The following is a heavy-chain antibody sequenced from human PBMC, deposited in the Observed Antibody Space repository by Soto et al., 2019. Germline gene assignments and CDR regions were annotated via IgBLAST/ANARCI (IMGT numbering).Heavy chain of an antibody. V-gene: IGHV6-1*01. CDR1: GDSVSSNNAA. CDR2: TYYKSKWYT. D-gene: IGHD6-19*01. J-gene: IGHJ3*02. Sequence: PSQTLSLTCAISGDSVSSNNAAWNWIRQSPSRGLEWLGRTYYKSKWYTDYAVSVRSRITINPDTSKNQFSLQLNSVTPEDTAVYYCARDLWGRGWRGTDPFYIWAQGSFVTVSS. CDR3: ARDLWGRGWRGTDPFYI.